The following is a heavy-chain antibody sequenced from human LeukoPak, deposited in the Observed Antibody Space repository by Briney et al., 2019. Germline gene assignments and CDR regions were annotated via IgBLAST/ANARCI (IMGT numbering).Heavy chain of an antibody. Sequence: SETLSLSCSVSGGSVTSGRHYWSWIRQPPGKGLEWIGNIYYSGSTNYNASLKSRVTILADTSKNQFSLKLRSVTAADTAVYYCARVLARGQWLVNWFALWGQGPLVSVSS. V-gene: IGHV4-61*01. CDR2: IYYSGST. CDR1: GGSVTSGRHY. J-gene: IGHJ5*02. CDR3: ARVLARGQWLVNWFAL. D-gene: IGHD6-19*01.